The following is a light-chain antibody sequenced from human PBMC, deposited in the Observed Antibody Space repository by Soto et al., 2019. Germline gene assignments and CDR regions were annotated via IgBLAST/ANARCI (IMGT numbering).Light chain of an antibody. CDR3: HQYDRLPLT. V-gene: IGKV3-20*01. J-gene: IGKJ4*01. CDR1: QSVRSSY. Sequence: EIVLAQSPGTLSLSPGERATLSCRASQSVRSSYVAWYQQKPGQAPRLLIYGASSRATGIPDRFSGSGSGTDFTLTISRLESEDFAVFYCHQYDRLPLTFGGGTKVEIK. CDR2: GAS.